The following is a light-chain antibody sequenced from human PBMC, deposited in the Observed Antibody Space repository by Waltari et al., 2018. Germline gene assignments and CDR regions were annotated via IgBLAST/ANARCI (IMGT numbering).Light chain of an antibody. J-gene: IGKJ1*01. V-gene: IGKV1-5*03. CDR3: QQYNSYPWT. CDR2: EAS. Sequence: DIQMTQSPSTLSPSVGDRVTITCRASQGIATWLAWYQQKPGKAPNLLIYEASSLGSGVPSRFSGRGAGTEFTLTISSLQPDDFATYYCQQYNSYPWTFGQGTKVEIK. CDR1: QGIATW.